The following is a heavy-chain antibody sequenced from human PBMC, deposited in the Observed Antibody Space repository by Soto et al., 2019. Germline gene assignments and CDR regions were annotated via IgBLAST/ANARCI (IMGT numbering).Heavy chain of an antibody. J-gene: IGHJ6*04. CDR1: GFTFSSYS. Sequence: GGSLRLSCAASGFTFSSYSMNWVRQAPGKGLEWVSSISISISYIDYADSVKGRFTISRDNAKNSLYLQRNSLRDEATAVYSCARIYRLQEYYYYYYGMEVWGKETTVTVSS. CDR2: ISISISYI. D-gene: IGHD3-9*01. V-gene: IGHV3-21*01. CDR3: ARIYRLQEYYYYYYGMEV.